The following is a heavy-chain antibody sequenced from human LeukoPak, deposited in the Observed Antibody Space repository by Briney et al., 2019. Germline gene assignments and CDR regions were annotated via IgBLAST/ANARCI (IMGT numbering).Heavy chain of an antibody. CDR2: INPNSGGT. V-gene: IGHV1-2*02. CDR1: GYTFTGYY. D-gene: IGHD3-22*01. J-gene: IGHJ4*02. Sequence: ASVKVSCTASGYTFTGYYMHWVRQAPGQGLEWMGWINPNSGGTNYAQKFQGRVTMTRDTSISTAYMELSRLRSDDTAVYYCARAAMTVVVTDFDYWGQGTLVTVSS. CDR3: ARAAMTVVVTDFDY.